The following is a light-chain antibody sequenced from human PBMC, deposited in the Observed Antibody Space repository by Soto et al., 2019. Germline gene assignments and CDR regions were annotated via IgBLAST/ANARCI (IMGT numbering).Light chain of an antibody. CDR2: SAS. V-gene: IGKV1-9*01. J-gene: IGKJ5*01. Sequence: DIQITEARCALSACSGGRLTVPCRASQPIGTSLHWYQQKAGKAPRVLISSASRLHSGVPARVSGSGSRPYFTPTIPSLQPKALATYYIQQLNRYPHTFGPGTRLEIK. CDR3: QQLNRYPHT. CDR1: QPIGTS.